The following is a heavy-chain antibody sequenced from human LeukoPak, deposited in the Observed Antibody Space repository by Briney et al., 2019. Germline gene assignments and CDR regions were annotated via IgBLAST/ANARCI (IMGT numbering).Heavy chain of an antibody. V-gene: IGHV3-53*01. J-gene: IGHJ4*02. CDR3: ARSSGRGYDS. D-gene: IGHD3-22*01. CDR2: IHSGGST. CDR1: GFTFSSYY. Sequence: GGSLRLSCAASGFTFSSYYMSWVRQAPGKGLEWVSVIHSGGSTYYGDSVKGRFTISRDNSKNTLYLQMNSLRAEDTAVYYCARSSGRGYDSWGRGTLVTVSS.